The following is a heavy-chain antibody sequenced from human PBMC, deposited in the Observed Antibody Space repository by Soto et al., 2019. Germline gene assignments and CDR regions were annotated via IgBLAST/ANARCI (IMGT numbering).Heavy chain of an antibody. CDR3: ATDRSSGAVDV. V-gene: IGHV1-8*01. Sequence: QVQLVQSGAEVKKPGASVKVSCKTSGYTFTSYDINWVRQATGQGLEWMGWLNPHSGNTAYAQKFQGRVTMTRYTSISTAYMELSSLRSDDTAVYYCATDRSSGAVDVWGQGTMVTVSS. CDR2: LNPHSGNT. J-gene: IGHJ3*01. CDR1: GYTFTSYD. D-gene: IGHD1-26*01.